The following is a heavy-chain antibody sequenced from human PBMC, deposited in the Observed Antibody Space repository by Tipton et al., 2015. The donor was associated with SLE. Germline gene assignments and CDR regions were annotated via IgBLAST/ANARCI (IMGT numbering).Heavy chain of an antibody. V-gene: IGHV4-59*11. D-gene: IGHD2-21*01. Sequence: TLSLTCNVSGGSMRSHYWSWIRQPPGKGLEWIGYIYYTRTTYYNPSLQSRVAISLDTSKNQFSLKMTSVTAADTAAYYCAKLFWGGAPYQGAYWGQGTLVTVSS. J-gene: IGHJ4*02. CDR3: AKLFWGGAPYQGAY. CDR1: GGSMRSHY. CDR2: IYYTRTT.